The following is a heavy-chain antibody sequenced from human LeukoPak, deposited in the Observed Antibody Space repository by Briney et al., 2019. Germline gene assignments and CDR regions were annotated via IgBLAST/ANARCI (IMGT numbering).Heavy chain of an antibody. D-gene: IGHD3-22*01. CDR1: GFTFNSSW. V-gene: IGHV3-74*01. Sequence: GGSLRLSCAASGFTFNSSWMHWVRQAPGKGLVRVSCINSDGSTTSYADSVKGRFTTSRDNAKNTLYLQMNSLRAEDTAVYYCARGLYYDRSGYYYKGNWFDPWGQGTLVTVSS. CDR3: ARGLYYDRSGYYYKGNWFDP. J-gene: IGHJ5*02. CDR2: INSDGSTT.